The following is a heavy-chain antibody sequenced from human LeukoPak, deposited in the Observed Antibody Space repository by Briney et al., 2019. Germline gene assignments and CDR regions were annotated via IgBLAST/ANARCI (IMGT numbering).Heavy chain of an antibody. Sequence: ASVKVSCKASGYTFTSYGIIWVRQAPGQGLEWMGWISAYNGNTNYAQKLQGRVTMTTDTSTSTAYMELRSLRSDDTAVYYCARDRRRWEPTGPSDYWGQGTLVTVSS. V-gene: IGHV1-18*01. J-gene: IGHJ4*02. CDR2: ISAYNGNT. D-gene: IGHD1-26*01. CDR1: GYTFTSYG. CDR3: ARDRRRWEPTGPSDY.